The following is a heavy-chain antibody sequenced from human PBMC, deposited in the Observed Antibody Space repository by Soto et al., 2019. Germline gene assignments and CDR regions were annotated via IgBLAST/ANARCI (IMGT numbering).Heavy chain of an antibody. V-gene: IGHV3-30*18. D-gene: IGHD5-12*01. CDR3: AKRSLGTYDPYCFDY. J-gene: IGHJ4*02. CDR2: ISYAGGDK. CDR1: GFTFSSYC. Sequence: QVQLVESGGGVVQPGRFLRLSCAASGFTFSSYCMHWVRQAPGKGLEWLTVISYAGGDKYYADSVKGRFTISRDNYNTTLYLQMNSLRTEDTAVYYCAKRSLGTYDPYCFDYWGQGTLVTVSS.